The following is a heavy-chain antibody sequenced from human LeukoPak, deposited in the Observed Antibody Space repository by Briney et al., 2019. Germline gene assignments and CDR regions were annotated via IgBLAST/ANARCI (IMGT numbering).Heavy chain of an antibody. CDR3: ARGELYDFWSGYRFDY. CDR1: GFTFGSYA. D-gene: IGHD3-3*01. Sequence: GRSLRLSCAASGFTFGSYAMHWVRQAPGKGLEWVAVISYDGSNKYYADSVKGRFTISRDNSKNTLYLQMNSLRAEDTAVYYCARGELYDFWSGYRFDYWGQGTLVTVSS. J-gene: IGHJ4*02. V-gene: IGHV3-30-3*01. CDR2: ISYDGSNK.